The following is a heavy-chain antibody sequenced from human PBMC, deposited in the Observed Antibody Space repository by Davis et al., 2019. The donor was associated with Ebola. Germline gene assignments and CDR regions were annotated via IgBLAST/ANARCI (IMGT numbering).Heavy chain of an antibody. CDR1: GYTFTNYG. J-gene: IGHJ6*02. Sequence: ASVKVSCKASGYTFTNYGISWVRQAPGQGLEWMGWISAYNGNTNYAQKLQGRVTMTTDTSTSTAYMELRSLRSDDTAVYYCASNPLTRLLGPEPYGMDVWGQGTTVTVSS. D-gene: IGHD1-14*01. CDR2: ISAYNGNT. CDR3: ASNPLTRLLGPEPYGMDV. V-gene: IGHV1-18*01.